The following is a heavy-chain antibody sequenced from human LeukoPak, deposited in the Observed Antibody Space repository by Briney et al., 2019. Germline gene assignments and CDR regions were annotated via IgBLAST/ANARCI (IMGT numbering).Heavy chain of an antibody. Sequence: SETLSLTCTVSGGSISSYYWNWIRQPPGKGLEWIGYIYTSWSTNYNPSPKSRFTISVDTSKNQFSLKLSSVTAADTAVYYSERTPVYYFDYWGQGTLVTVSS. CDR2: IYTSWST. V-gene: IGHV4-4*09. CDR1: GGSISSYY. J-gene: IGHJ4*02. CDR3: ERTPVYYFDY. D-gene: IGHD6-25*01.